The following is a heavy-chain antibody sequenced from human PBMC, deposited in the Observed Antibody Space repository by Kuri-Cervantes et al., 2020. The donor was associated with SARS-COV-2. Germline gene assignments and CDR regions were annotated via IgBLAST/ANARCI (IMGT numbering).Heavy chain of an antibody. CDR3: ARVAGEGPIYYYYMDV. D-gene: IGHD2-21*01. J-gene: IGHJ6*03. Sequence: ASVKVSGKASGYTFTSYGISWVRQAPGQGLEWMGWINPNSGGTNYAQKFQGRVTMTRDTSISTAYMELSRLRSDDTAVYYCARVAGEGPIYYYYMDVWGKGTTVTVSS. CDR1: GYTFTSYG. V-gene: IGHV1-2*02. CDR2: INPNSGGT.